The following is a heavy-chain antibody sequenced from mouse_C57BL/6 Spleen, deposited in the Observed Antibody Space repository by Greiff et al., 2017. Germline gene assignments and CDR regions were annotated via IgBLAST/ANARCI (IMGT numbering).Heavy chain of an antibody. V-gene: IGHV3-6*01. Sequence: EVQLQQSGPGLVKPSQSLSLTCSVTGYSITSGYYWNWIRQFPGNKLEWMGYISYDGSNNYNPSLKNRISITRDTSKNQFFLKLNSVTTEDTATYYCAGDGDAWFAYWGQGTLVTVSA. CDR3: AGDGDAWFAY. CDR2: ISYDGSN. J-gene: IGHJ3*01. CDR1: GYSITSGYY.